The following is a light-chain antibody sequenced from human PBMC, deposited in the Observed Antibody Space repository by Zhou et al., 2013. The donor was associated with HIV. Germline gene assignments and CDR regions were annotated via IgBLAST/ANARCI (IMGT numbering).Light chain of an antibody. CDR1: QTVSSSY. Sequence: ENVLTQSPDTLSLSPGERATLSCRASQTVSSSYLAWYQQKPGQAPRLLIYGTSRRAAGIPDRFSGSGSGTDFTLTISRLEPEDFVVYFCHQYGTSPRTFGQGTKLEIK. CDR2: GTS. V-gene: IGKV3-20*01. CDR3: HQYGTSPRT. J-gene: IGKJ2*02.